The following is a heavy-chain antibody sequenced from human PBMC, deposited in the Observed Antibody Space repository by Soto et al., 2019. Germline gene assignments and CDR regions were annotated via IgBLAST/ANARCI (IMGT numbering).Heavy chain of an antibody. D-gene: IGHD6-19*01. Sequence: PSETLSLTCAVYGGSFSGYYWSWIRQPPGTGLVWIGEINHSGSTNYNASLKSRVTISVDTSKNQFSLKLSSVTAADTAVYYCARAHAIAVAGSGQSSYYFDYWGQGTLVTVSS. CDR2: INHSGST. J-gene: IGHJ4*02. CDR3: ARAHAIAVAGSGQSSYYFDY. CDR1: GGSFSGYY. V-gene: IGHV4-34*01.